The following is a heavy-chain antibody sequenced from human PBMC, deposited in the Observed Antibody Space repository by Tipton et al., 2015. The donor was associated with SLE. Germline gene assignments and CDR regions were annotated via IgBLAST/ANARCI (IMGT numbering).Heavy chain of an antibody. CDR3: AREYYDTSGLYYFDY. CDR1: GGSFSGYF. V-gene: IGHV4-34*01. Sequence: TLSLTCAVSGGSFSGYFWSWIRQPPGKGLEWIGEINHSGGTNYNPSLKSRVTISVDTSAKHFSLRLSSVTAADTAVYYCAREYYDTSGLYYFDYWGLGALVIVSS. D-gene: IGHD3-22*01. CDR2: INHSGGT. J-gene: IGHJ4*02.